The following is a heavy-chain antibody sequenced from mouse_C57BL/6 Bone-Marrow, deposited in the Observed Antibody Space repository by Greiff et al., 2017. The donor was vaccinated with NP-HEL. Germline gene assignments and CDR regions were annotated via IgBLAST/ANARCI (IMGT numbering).Heavy chain of an antibody. CDR1: GYAFSSSW. D-gene: IGHD1-1*01. CDR3: AGGMEYGRTTYWYFDV. CDR2: IYPGDGDT. Sequence: HVQLQQSGPELVKPGASVKISCKASGYAFSSSWMNWVKQRPGKGLEWIGRIYPGDGDTNYNGKFKGKATLTADKSSSTAYMQLSSLTSEDSAGGFCAGGMEYGRTTYWYFDVWGTGTTVTVSS. V-gene: IGHV1-82*01. J-gene: IGHJ1*03.